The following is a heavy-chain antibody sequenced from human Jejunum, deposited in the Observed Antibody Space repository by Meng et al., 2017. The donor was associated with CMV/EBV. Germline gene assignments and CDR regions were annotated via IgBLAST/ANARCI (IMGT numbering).Heavy chain of an antibody. V-gene: IGHV3-23*01. J-gene: IGHJ4*02. CDR2: ISEIRDAS. CDR1: GFTFSKYA. CDR3: AKARQCED. Sequence: SLRLSCEASGFTFSKYAMTWVRQAPGKGLEWVSTISEIRDASYYGDSVKGRFAISRDNSKNTLYLQMSSLRVEDTAVYYCAKARQCEDWGQGTLVTVSS.